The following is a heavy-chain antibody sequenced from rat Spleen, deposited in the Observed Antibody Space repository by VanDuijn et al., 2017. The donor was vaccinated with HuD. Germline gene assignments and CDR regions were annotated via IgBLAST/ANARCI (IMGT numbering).Heavy chain of an antibody. CDR2: ISYDGSTP. D-gene: IGHD1-11*01. V-gene: IGHV5-20*01. CDR3: TRGYYFDC. J-gene: IGHJ2*01. CDR1: EFTFSNYD. Sequence: EVQLVESGGGLVQPGRSMKLSCAASEFTFSNYDMAWVRQAPTKGLEWVTSISYDGSTPYYRNSVRGRFTISRDNAKSTLYLQMDSLRSEDTATYYFTRGYYFDCWGRGVMVTVSS.